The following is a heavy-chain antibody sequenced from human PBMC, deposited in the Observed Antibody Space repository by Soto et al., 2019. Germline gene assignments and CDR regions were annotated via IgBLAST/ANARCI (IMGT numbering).Heavy chain of an antibody. J-gene: IGHJ5*02. Sequence: QVQLVQSGAEVKKPGASVKVSCKASGYTFTSYDINWVRQATGQGLEWLGWMNPNSGNTGYAQKFQGRVTMPRNTSISTAYMELSSLRSEDTAVYYCARGGRYCSSTSCSGHNWFDPWGQGTLVTVSS. CDR3: ARGGRYCSSTSCSGHNWFDP. V-gene: IGHV1-8*01. CDR2: MNPNSGNT. D-gene: IGHD2-2*01. CDR1: GYTFTSYD.